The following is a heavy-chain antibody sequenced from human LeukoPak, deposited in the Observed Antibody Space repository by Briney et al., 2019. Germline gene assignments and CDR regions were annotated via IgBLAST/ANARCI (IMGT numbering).Heavy chain of an antibody. CDR3: ARFSPQNYCGGDCNDS. CDR1: GGSFSGYY. D-gene: IGHD2-21*02. Sequence: SETLSLTCAVYGGSFSGYYWSWIRQPPGKGLEWIGEINHSGSTNYNPSLKSRVTISVDTSKNQFSLNLSSVTAADTALYYCARFSPQNYCGGDCNDSGGQGFRVTVSS. J-gene: IGHJ4*02. V-gene: IGHV4-34*01. CDR2: INHSGST.